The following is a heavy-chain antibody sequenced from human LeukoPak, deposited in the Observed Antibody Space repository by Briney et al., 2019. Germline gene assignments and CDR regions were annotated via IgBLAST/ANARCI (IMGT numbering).Heavy chain of an antibody. V-gene: IGHV3-33*06. CDR2: IWYDGSNK. D-gene: IGHD2-2*01. CDR3: AKDLDIVVVPAAMDY. Sequence: PGGSLRLSCAASGFTFSSYGMHWVRQAPGKGLEWVAVIWYDGSNKYYADSVKGRFTISRDNSKNTLYLQTNSLRAEDTAVYYCAKDLDIVVVPAAMDYWGQGTLVTVSS. J-gene: IGHJ4*02. CDR1: GFTFSSYG.